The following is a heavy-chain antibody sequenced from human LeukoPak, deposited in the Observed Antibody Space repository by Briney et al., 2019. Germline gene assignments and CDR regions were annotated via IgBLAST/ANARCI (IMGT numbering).Heavy chain of an antibody. CDR1: GYTFTSYD. CDR2: MNPNSGNT. J-gene: IGHJ4*02. CDR3: ARVGDGDYGEYFDY. Sequence: ASVKVSCKASGYTFTSYDINWVRQATGQGLEWMGWMNPNSGNTGYAQKFQGRVTMTRDTSTSTVYMELSSLRSEDTAVYYCARVGDGDYGEYFDYWGQGTLVTVSS. V-gene: IGHV1-8*01. D-gene: IGHD4-17*01.